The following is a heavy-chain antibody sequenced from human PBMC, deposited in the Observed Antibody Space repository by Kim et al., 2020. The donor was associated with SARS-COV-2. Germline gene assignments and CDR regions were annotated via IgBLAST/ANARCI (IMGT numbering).Heavy chain of an antibody. V-gene: IGHV3-33*01. J-gene: IGHJ4*02. D-gene: IGHD6-19*01. Sequence: YADSVKGRFTISRDNSKNTLYLKMNSLRAEDTAVYYCARDRLAVAGSLDYWGQGTLVTVSS. CDR3: ARDRLAVAGSLDY.